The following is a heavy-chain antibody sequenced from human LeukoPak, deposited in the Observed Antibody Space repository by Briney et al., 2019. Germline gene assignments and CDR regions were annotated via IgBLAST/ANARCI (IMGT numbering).Heavy chain of an antibody. V-gene: IGHV1-24*01. D-gene: IGHD1-26*01. CDR1: GYTLTELS. CDR2: FDPEDGET. Sequence: ASVKVSCKVSGYTLTELSMHWVRQAPGKGLEWMGGFDPEDGETIYAQKFQGRVTMTEDTSTDTAYMELSSLRSEDTAVYYCATVPWEGYYYYYGMDVWGQGTTVTVSS. J-gene: IGHJ6*02. CDR3: ATVPWEGYYYYYGMDV.